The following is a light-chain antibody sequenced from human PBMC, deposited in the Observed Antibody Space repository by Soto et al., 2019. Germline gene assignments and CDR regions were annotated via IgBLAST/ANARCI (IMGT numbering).Light chain of an antibody. V-gene: IGLV2-14*01. Sequence: QSVLTQPASVSGSPGQSITISCTGTSSDVGGYNYVSWYQQHPGKAPKLMIYDVSNWPSGVSNRFSGSKSGNTASLTISGLQAEDEADYYCSSFTTSSTLSVFGTRTKVTVL. CDR3: SSFTTSSTLSV. CDR1: SSDVGGYNY. CDR2: DVS. J-gene: IGLJ1*01.